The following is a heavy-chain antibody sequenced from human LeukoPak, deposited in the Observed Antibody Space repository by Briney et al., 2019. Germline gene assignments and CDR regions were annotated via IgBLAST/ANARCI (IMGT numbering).Heavy chain of an antibody. V-gene: IGHV4-34*01. J-gene: IGHJ4*02. CDR3: AGGLTYYYDSTSYAFDS. Sequence: SETLSLTCTVSGGSISSYYWSWIRQAPGKGLEWIGEINHRGITNYAPSLKSRVTISVDTSKSQFSLNVTSVTAADTAVYFCAGGLTYYYDSTSYAFDSWGQGALVTVSS. CDR1: GGSISSYY. D-gene: IGHD3-22*01. CDR2: INHRGIT.